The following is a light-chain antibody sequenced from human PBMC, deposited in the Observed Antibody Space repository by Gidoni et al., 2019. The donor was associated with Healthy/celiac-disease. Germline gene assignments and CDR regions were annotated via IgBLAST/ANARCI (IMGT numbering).Light chain of an antibody. J-gene: IGKJ1*01. V-gene: IGKV1-39*01. CDR3: QQCYSTPRA. CDR1: QSISSY. Sequence: IQMTQSPSSLSASVGDRVTITCRASQSISSYVNWYQQKQGKAPKLLIYAASSLQRGVPSRFTASGSGTDFTPTISSMNPEDFATYYCQQCYSTPRAFGQGTKVEIK. CDR2: AAS.